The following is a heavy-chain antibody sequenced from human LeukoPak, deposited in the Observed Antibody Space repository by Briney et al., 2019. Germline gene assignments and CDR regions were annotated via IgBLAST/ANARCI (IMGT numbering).Heavy chain of an antibody. CDR3: AHHRESSSWYQVYFDY. V-gene: IGHV3-23*01. CDR2: ISGSGGST. CDR1: GFTFRSYA. J-gene: IGHJ4*02. D-gene: IGHD6-13*01. Sequence: PGGPLRLSCAASGFTFRSYAMSGVRKSPGKGLEWFSAISGSGGSTYYADSVKGRFTISRDNSKNTLYLQMNSLRAEDTAVYYCAHHRESSSWYQVYFDYWGQGTLVTVSS.